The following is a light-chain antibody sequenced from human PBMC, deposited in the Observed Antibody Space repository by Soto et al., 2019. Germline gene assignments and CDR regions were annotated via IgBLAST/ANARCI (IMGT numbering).Light chain of an antibody. CDR2: GES. V-gene: IGKV3-20*01. Sequence: EIVLTQSPGTLSLSPGERVTLSYRASQSVSSSFLALHQQKPGQAPRLLIYGESNRATGIPDRFIGSGSGTDFTLTISRLEPEDFAVFYCQQYGRSPWTFGQGTKVKIK. CDR3: QQYGRSPWT. CDR1: QSVSSSF. J-gene: IGKJ1*01.